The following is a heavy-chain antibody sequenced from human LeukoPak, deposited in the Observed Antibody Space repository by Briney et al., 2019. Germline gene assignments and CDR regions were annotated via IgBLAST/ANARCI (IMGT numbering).Heavy chain of an antibody. D-gene: IGHD2-21*02. CDR2: ISWNSGSI. Sequence: GGSLRLSCAASGLTFDDYAMHWVRQAPGKGLEWVSGISWNSGSIGYADSVKGRFTISRDNAKNSLYLQMNSLRAEDTALYYCAKDKEIVVVTGSLDYWGQGTLVTVSS. V-gene: IGHV3-9*01. CDR1: GLTFDDYA. CDR3: AKDKEIVVVTGSLDY. J-gene: IGHJ4*02.